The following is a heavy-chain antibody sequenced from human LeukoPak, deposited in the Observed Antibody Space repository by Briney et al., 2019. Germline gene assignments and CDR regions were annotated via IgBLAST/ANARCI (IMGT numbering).Heavy chain of an antibody. J-gene: IGHJ4*02. D-gene: IGHD3-10*01. CDR1: GFTFSSYW. CDR2: IKYDGSEK. V-gene: IGHV3-7*01. Sequence: GGSLRLSCAASGFTFSSYWMSWVRQAPGKGLEWVANIKYDGSEKDYVDSVKGRFTISRDNAKNSLYLQMNSLRAEDTAVYYCARNGEPLYYFDYWGQGTLVTVSS. CDR3: ARNGEPLYYFDY.